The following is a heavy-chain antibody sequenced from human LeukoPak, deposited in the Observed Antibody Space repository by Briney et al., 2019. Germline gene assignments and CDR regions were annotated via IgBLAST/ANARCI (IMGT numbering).Heavy chain of an antibody. CDR1: GGSISSGDYY. J-gene: IGHJ4*02. Sequence: SETLSLTCTVSGGSISSGDYYWSWIRQPPGKGLEWIGYIYYSGSTYYNPSLKSQVTISVDTSKNQFSLKLSSVTAADTAVYYCASLGYCSGGSCYTTIFDYWGQGTLVTVSS. CDR3: ASLGYCSGGSCYTTIFDY. CDR2: IYYSGST. V-gene: IGHV4-30-4*01. D-gene: IGHD2-15*01.